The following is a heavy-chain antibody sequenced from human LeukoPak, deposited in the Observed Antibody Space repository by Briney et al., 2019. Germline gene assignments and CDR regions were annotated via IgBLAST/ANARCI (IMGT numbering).Heavy chain of an antibody. CDR3: ARISCSRSSCYGVYDY. CDR1: GFTFSDYW. CDR2: IRRDGSEK. Sequence: GGSLRLSCAASGFTFSDYWMTWVRQAPGKGLEWVANIRRDGSEKYHVDSVKGRFTISRDNAKNSVYLQMNSLRAEDTAVYYCARISCSRSSCYGVYDYWGQGSLVTVSS. V-gene: IGHV3-7*01. D-gene: IGHD2-15*01. J-gene: IGHJ4*02.